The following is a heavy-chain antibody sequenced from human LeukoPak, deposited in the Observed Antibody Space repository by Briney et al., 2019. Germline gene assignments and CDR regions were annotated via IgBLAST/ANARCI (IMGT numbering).Heavy chain of an antibody. CDR3: AKITGGDRGYSTWTSCNQGGWFDP. Sequence: GGSLRLSCAASGFTFRSYAISWVRQGPGKGLEWVSGISGSGMYTYYADSVKGRFTISRDNSKNTVYLQMNSLRAEDTAVYYCAKITGGDRGYSTWTSCNQGGWFDPWGQGTLVTVSS. CDR2: ISGSGMYT. V-gene: IGHV3-23*01. D-gene: IGHD2-2*01. CDR1: GFTFRSYA. J-gene: IGHJ5*02.